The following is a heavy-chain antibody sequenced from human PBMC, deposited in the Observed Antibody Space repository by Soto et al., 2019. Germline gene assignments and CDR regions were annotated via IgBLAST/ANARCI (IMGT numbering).Heavy chain of an antibody. CDR3: ARRRMGQLDAFDT. Sequence: SGPTLVNPTQTLTLTCTFSGFSLTTNGMCVSWIRQPPGKAVECLARIDWEDDKYYSTSLKTRLTISKDTSKNQVVLIMTDMDPVDTATYYCARRRMGQLDAFDTWGQGTMVTVS. J-gene: IGHJ3*02. V-gene: IGHV2-70*11. CDR2: IDWEDDK. D-gene: IGHD6-6*01. CDR1: GFSLTTNGMC.